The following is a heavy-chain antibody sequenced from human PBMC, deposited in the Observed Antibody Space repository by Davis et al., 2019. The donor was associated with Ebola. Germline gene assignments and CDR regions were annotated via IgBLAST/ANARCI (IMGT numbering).Heavy chain of an antibody. CDR2: IYGGDT. V-gene: IGHV3-21*01. Sequence: GESLKISCATSGFTFSNYAMNWVRQAPGKGLEWVSGIYGGDTHYADSVKGRFTISRDNAKNSLYLQMNSLRAEDTAVYYCAREGSGYDGWGQGTLVTVSS. D-gene: IGHD5-12*01. J-gene: IGHJ4*02. CDR1: GFTFSNYA. CDR3: AREGSGYDG.